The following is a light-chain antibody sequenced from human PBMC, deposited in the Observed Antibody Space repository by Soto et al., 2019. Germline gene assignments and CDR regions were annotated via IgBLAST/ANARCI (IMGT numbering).Light chain of an antibody. CDR2: GDN. CDR1: SSNIGAGYD. CDR3: QSYDTSLSGLVV. V-gene: IGLV1-40*01. J-gene: IGLJ2*01. Sequence: QSALTQPPSVSGAPGQRVTISCTGSSSNIGAGYDVHWYRQLPGAAPKVLIYGDNNRPSGVPDRFSGSKSGTSASLAITGLQSEDEADYYCQSYDTSLSGLVVFGGGTQLTVL.